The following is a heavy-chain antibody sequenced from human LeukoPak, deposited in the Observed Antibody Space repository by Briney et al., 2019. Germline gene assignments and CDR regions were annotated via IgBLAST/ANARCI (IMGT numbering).Heavy chain of an antibody. CDR3: AKHAGTTRQTKDY. CDR2: ISASGGST. CDR1: GVIFNNYA. J-gene: IGHJ4*02. Sequence: GGSLRLSCAVSGVIFNNYATSWVRQAPGRGLEWVSVISASGGSTYYADSVKGRFTISRDNSNNRLYLEMNSLRAEDTAVYYCAKHAGTTRQTKDYWGQGTLVTVSS. V-gene: IGHV3-23*01. D-gene: IGHD1-1*01.